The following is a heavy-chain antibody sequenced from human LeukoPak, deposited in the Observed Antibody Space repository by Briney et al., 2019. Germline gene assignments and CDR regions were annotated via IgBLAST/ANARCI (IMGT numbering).Heavy chain of an antibody. D-gene: IGHD6-19*01. CDR3: AKDRRIAVAAIDY. Sequence: GGSLRLSCAASGFTSSSYAMNWVRQAPGKGLEWVSHIRGSGGSTYYADSVKGRFTISRDNSKNTLYLQMNSLRAEDTAVYYCAKDRRIAVAAIDYWGQGTLVIVSS. V-gene: IGHV3-23*01. CDR1: GFTSSSYA. J-gene: IGHJ4*02. CDR2: IRGSGGST.